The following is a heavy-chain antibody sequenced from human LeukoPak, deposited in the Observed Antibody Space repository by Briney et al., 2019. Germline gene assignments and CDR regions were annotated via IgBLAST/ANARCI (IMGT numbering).Heavy chain of an antibody. V-gene: IGHV4-34*01. J-gene: IGHJ4*02. CDR1: GFTFSSYG. CDR2: IHHDGST. D-gene: IGHD4-11*01. Sequence: PGGSLRLSCAASGFTFSSYGMGWVRQSPGKGPEWIGEIHHDGSTNYNPSLMSRVTISVDTSKNQFSLDLTSVTAADAAVYYCARLIRDYRQYYFDFWGQGTLVTVSS. CDR3: ARLIRDYRQYYFDF.